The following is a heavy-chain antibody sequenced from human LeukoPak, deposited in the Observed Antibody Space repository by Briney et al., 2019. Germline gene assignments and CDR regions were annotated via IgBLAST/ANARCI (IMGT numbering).Heavy chain of an antibody. D-gene: IGHD2-2*02. J-gene: IGHJ4*02. CDR1: GYTFTGYY. CDR2: INPNSGGT. Sequence: ASVKVSCKASGYTFTGYYMHWVRQAPGQGLEWMGWINPNSGGTNYAQKFQGRVTMTRDTSISTAYMELSRLRSDDTAVYYCARVQGYCSSTSCYSPHFDYWGQGTLVTVSS. V-gene: IGHV1-2*02. CDR3: ARVQGYCSSTSCYSPHFDY.